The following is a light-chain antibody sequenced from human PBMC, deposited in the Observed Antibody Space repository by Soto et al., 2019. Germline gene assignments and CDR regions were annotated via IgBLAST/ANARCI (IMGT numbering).Light chain of an antibody. CDR3: QQRNIWPPVT. Sequence: EIVLTQSPATLSLSPGERATLSCRASPSVTNFLAWYQQKPGQAPRLLIYGAFNRATGIPARFSGSVSGTDFTLTISSLEPEDSAIYYCQQRNIWPPVTFGQGTRLEIK. CDR2: GAF. V-gene: IGKV3-11*01. CDR1: PSVTNF. J-gene: IGKJ5*01.